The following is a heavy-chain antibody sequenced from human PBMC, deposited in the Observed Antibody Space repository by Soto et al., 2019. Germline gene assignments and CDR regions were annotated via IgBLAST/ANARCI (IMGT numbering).Heavy chain of an antibody. CDR1: GGSVTSGGYY. Sequence: PSETLSLTCTVSGGSVTSGGYYWTWIRQPPGRDLEWIGEIFHSGSTNYNPSLKTRLTISVDKSKNQFSLKLSSVTAADTAVYYCARVYSGSYSDSWGRGTLVTVSS. J-gene: IGHJ4*02. CDR3: ARVYSGSYSDS. V-gene: IGHV4-61*08. CDR2: IFHSGST. D-gene: IGHD1-26*01.